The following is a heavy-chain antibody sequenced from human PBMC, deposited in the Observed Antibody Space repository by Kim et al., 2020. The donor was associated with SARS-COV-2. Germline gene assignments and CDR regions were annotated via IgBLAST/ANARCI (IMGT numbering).Heavy chain of an antibody. CDR3: ARGVAWIQQENAFDI. J-gene: IGHJ3*02. V-gene: IGHV1-18*01. D-gene: IGHD5-18*01. Sequence: QKLQGRVTINTDTSPSTAYMEMRSLRSDDTAVYYCARGVAWIQQENAFDIWGQGTMVTVSS.